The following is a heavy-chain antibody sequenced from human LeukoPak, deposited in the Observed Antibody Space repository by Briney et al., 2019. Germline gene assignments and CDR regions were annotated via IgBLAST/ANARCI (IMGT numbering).Heavy chain of an antibody. D-gene: IGHD2-8*02. CDR2: IIPIFGTA. V-gene: IGHV1-69*05. CDR1: GGTFSSYA. CDR3: ATLTGFFDY. J-gene: IGHJ4*02. Sequence: SVKVSCKASGGTFSSYAISWVRQAPGQGLEWMGGIIPIFGTANYAQKFQGRVTMSRDTSTSTVYMELSSLRSEDTAVYYCATLTGFFDYWGQGTLVTVSS.